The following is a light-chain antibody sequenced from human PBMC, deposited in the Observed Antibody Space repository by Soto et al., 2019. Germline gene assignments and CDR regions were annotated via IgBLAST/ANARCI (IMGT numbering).Light chain of an antibody. CDR2: GAS. Sequence: ILMTQSPATLSVSPGERATLSCRPSQSVTTSLAWFQQKPGQPPRLLIYGASARATGVPARFSGSGSGTEFTLTISSLQSEDFAIYYCQQYNNWPPITFGQGTRLEI. CDR1: QSVTTS. V-gene: IGKV3-15*01. CDR3: QQYNNWPPIT. J-gene: IGKJ5*01.